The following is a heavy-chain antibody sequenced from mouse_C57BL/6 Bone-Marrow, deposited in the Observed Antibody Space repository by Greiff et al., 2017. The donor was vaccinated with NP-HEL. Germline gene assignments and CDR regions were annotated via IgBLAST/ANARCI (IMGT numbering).Heavy chain of an antibody. CDR3: AREGVTTLPEGYYYAMDY. CDR1: GYTFTDYY. J-gene: IGHJ4*01. CDR2: IYPGSGNT. V-gene: IGHV1-76*01. D-gene: IGHD2-3*01. Sequence: QVQLQQSGAELVRPGASVKLSCKASGYTFTDYYINWVKQRPGQGLEWIARIYPGSGNTYYNEKFKGKATLTAEKSSSTAYMQLSSLTSEDAAVYVCAREGVTTLPEGYYYAMDYWGQGTSVTVSS.